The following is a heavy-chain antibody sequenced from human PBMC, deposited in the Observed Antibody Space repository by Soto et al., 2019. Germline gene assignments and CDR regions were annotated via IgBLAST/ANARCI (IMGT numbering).Heavy chain of an antibody. D-gene: IGHD3-3*01. Sequence: PSETLSLTCTVSGGSISSGDYYWSWIRQPPGKGLEWIGYIYYSGSTYYNPSLKSRVTISVDTSKNQFSLKLSSVTAADTAVYYCARITFSYDFWSGSILGADAFDIWGQGTTVTVSS. J-gene: IGHJ3*02. CDR1: GGSISSGDYY. V-gene: IGHV4-30-4*01. CDR3: ARITFSYDFWSGSILGADAFDI. CDR2: IYYSGST.